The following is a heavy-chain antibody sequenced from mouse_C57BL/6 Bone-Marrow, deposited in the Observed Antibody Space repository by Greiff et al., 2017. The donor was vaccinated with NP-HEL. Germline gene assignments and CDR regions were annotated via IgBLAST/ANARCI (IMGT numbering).Heavy chain of an antibody. D-gene: IGHD1-1*01. V-gene: IGHV3-8*01. CDR2: ISYSGST. J-gene: IGHJ2*01. CDR1: GYSITSDY. CDR3: SRYHYYGSSYPYYFYY. Sequence: DVQLQESGPGLAKPSQTLSLTCSVTGYSITSDYWNWIRKFPGNKLEYMGYISYSGSTYYNPSLKSRISITRDTSKNQYYLQLNSVTTEDTATYYCSRYHYYGSSYPYYFYYWGQGTTLTVSS.